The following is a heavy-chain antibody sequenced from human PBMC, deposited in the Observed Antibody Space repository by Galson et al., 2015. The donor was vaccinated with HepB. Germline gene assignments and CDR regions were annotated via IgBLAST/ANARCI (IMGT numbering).Heavy chain of an antibody. D-gene: IGHD2-2*01. CDR3: ARYGCSSTSCYGVDGMDV. CDR2: IKQDGSEK. V-gene: IGHV3-7*01. Sequence: SLRLSCAASGFTFSSYWMSWVRQAPGKGLEWVANIKQDGSEKYYVDSVKGRFTISRDNAKNSLYLQMNSLRAEDTAVYYCARYGCSSTSCYGVDGMDVWGQGTTVTVSS. CDR1: GFTFSSYW. J-gene: IGHJ6*02.